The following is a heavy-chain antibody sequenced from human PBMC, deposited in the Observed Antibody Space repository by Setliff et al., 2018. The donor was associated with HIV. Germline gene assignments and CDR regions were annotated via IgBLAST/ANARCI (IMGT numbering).Heavy chain of an antibody. V-gene: IGHV1-46*01. D-gene: IGHD3-3*01. J-gene: IGHJ5*02. CDR3: AREGNFWRVFDP. Sequence: GASVKVSCKASGYPFSTYFMHWVRQAPGQGLEWMGIINPSGGSITYAQKFQGRVTMTRNTSISTAYMELSSLRSEDTAVYYCAREGNFWRVFDPWGQGTLVTVSS. CDR1: GYPFSTYF. CDR2: INPSGGSI.